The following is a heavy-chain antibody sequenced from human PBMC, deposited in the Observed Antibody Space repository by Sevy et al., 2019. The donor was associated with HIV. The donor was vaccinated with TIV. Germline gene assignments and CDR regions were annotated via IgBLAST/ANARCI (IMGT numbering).Heavy chain of an antibody. Sequence: ASVKVSCKASGGTFSSYAISWVRQAPGQGLEWMGGIIPIFGTANYAQKFQGRVTITADESTSTAYMELSSLRSEDTAVYYCAIRGIVVVAAAMVHYYYGMDVWGQGTTVTVSS. CDR3: AIRGIVVVAAAMVHYYYGMDV. V-gene: IGHV1-69*13. CDR2: IIPIFGTA. D-gene: IGHD2-2*01. J-gene: IGHJ6*02. CDR1: GGTFSSYA.